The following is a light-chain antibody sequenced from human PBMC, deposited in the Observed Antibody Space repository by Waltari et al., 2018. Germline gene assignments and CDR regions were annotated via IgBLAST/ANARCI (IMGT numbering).Light chain of an antibody. Sequence: EVVLTQSPATLSLSQGESDTLSCRASQSVSNSLAWYRQKPGQAPSPLIYDASTRAAGIPGRFSGSGSGTDFTLTISSLEPEDFAVYYCQLRTGWPMTFGQGTRLEIK. CDR1: QSVSNS. J-gene: IGKJ5*01. CDR2: DAS. CDR3: QLRTGWPMT. V-gene: IGKV3-11*01.